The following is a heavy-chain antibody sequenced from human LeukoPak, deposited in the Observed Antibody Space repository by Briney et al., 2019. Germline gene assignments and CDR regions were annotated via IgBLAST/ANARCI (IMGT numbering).Heavy chain of an antibody. CDR2: ISAYNGNT. V-gene: IGHV1-18*01. CDR1: GYTFTSYG. CDR3: ARDRSLTGTTRALGY. D-gene: IGHD1-7*01. J-gene: IGHJ4*02. Sequence: ASVKVSCKASGYTFTSYGISWVRQAPGQGLEWMGWISAYNGNTNYAQKLQGRVTMTTDTSTSTAYMELRSLRSDDTAVYYCARDRSLTGTTRALGYWGQGTLVTVSS.